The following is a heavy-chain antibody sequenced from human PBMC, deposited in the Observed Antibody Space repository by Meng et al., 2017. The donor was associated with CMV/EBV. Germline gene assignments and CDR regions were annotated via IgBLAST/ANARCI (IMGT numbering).Heavy chain of an antibody. Sequence: GESLKISCASSGFTFSSYAMHWVRQAPGKGLEWVAVISYDGSNKYYADSVKGRFTISRDNSKNTLYLQMNSLRAEDTGVYYCARVGGRPYNDFWSGYRRPPDYWGQGTLVTVSS. J-gene: IGHJ4*02. CDR2: ISYDGSNK. CDR1: GFTFSSYA. V-gene: IGHV3-30*04. D-gene: IGHD3-3*01. CDR3: ARVGGRPYNDFWSGYRRPPDY.